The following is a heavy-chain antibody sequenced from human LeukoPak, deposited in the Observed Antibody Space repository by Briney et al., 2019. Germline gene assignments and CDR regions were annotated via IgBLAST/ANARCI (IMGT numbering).Heavy chain of an antibody. V-gene: IGHV3-48*03. J-gene: IGHJ4*02. Sequence: GGSLRLSCAASGFTFSSYEMNWVRQAPGKGLEGVSYISTSGNTIYYADSVKRRFTISRDNAKKSLYLQMNSLRAEDTAVYYCATLDYWGQGTLVTVSS. CDR3: ATLDY. CDR1: GFTFSSYE. CDR2: ISTSGNTI.